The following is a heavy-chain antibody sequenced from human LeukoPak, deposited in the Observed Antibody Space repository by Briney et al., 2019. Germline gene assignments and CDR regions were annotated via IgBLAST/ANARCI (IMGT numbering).Heavy chain of an antibody. Sequence: SETLSLTCTVSGGSISSSSYYWGWIRQPPGKGLEWIGSIYYSGSTYYNPSLKSRVTISVDTSKNHFSLKLSSVTAADTAVYYCARIGYCSGGSCYSGLVWLPFGYWGQGTLVTVSS. V-gene: IGHV4-39*07. CDR1: GGSISSSSYY. J-gene: IGHJ4*02. CDR2: IYYSGST. D-gene: IGHD2-15*01. CDR3: ARIGYCSGGSCYSGLVWLPFGY.